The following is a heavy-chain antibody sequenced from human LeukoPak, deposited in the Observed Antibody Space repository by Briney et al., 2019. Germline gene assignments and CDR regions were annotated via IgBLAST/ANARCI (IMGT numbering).Heavy chain of an antibody. D-gene: IGHD1-26*01. CDR1: GGSISSGGYY. Sequence: PSETLSLTCTVSGGSISSGGYYWSWIRQHPGKGLEWIGYIYYSGSTYYNPSLKSRVTISVDTSKNQFSLKLSSVTAADTAVYYCARSGSGSSLFGYWGQGTLVTVS. J-gene: IGHJ4*02. CDR3: ARSGSGSSLFGY. V-gene: IGHV4-31*03. CDR2: IYYSGST.